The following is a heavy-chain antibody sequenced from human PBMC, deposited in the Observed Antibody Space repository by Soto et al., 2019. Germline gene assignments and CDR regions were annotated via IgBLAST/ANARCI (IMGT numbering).Heavy chain of an antibody. Sequence: EVQLLESGGGLVQPGGSLRLSCAASGFTFSSYTMSWVRQAPGKGLEWVSAITGSGGSTYYADSVKGRFTISRDNSKNTLYLQMNSLRAEDTAVYYCAKDRIAVAGGASDYWGQGTLVTVSS. CDR1: GFTFSSYT. CDR2: ITGSGGST. V-gene: IGHV3-23*01. CDR3: AKDRIAVAGGASDY. J-gene: IGHJ4*02. D-gene: IGHD6-19*01.